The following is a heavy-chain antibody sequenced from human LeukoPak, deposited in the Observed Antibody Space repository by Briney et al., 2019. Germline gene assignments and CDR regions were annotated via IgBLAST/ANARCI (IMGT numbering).Heavy chain of an antibody. V-gene: IGHV4-34*01. CDR1: GGSFSGYY. J-gene: IGHJ4*02. D-gene: IGHD3-10*01. Sequence: PSETLSLTCAVYGGSFSGYYWSWIRQPPGKGLEWIGEINHSGSTNCNPSLKSRVTISIDTSKNQFSLKLSSVTAADTAVYFCTRDRDYYDSGSSYFDYWGQGTLVTVSS. CDR3: TRDRDYYDSGSSYFDY. CDR2: INHSGST.